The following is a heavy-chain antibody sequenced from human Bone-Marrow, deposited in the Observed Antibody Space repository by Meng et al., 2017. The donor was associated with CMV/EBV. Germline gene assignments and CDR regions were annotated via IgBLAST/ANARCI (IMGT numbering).Heavy chain of an antibody. J-gene: IGHJ4*02. Sequence: SETLSLTCTVSGGSISSSSYYWGWIRQPPGKGLEWIGSIYYSGSTYYNPSLKSRVTISVDTSKNQFSLKQSSVAAADTAVYYCARTGYYGSGSYYSRFDYWGQGTLVTVSS. CDR2: IYYSGST. D-gene: IGHD3-10*01. CDR1: GGSISSSSYY. CDR3: ARTGYYGSGSYYSRFDY. V-gene: IGHV4-39*07.